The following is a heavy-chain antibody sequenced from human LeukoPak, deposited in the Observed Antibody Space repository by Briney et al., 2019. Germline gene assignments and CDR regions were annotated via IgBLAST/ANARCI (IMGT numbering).Heavy chain of an antibody. CDR1: GYTFTGYF. CDR2: INPNNGGT. CDR3: ARGKTVAGHDY. Sequence: SVKVSCKASGYTFTGYFLYWVRQAPGQGLEWLGWINPNNGGTNYAQSLQDRVTMTWDPSITTTSMELTNLRSNDTAVYYCARGKTVAGHDYWGQGTLVTVST. D-gene: IGHD6-19*01. V-gene: IGHV1-2*02. J-gene: IGHJ4*02.